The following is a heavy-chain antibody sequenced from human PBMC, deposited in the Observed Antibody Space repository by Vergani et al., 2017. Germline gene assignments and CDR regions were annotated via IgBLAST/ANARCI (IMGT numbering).Heavy chain of an antibody. D-gene: IGHD3-16*01. J-gene: IGHJ6*02. Sequence: QVPLQESGPGLVKPSQTLSLTCTVSGGSISSGSYYWSWIGQPAGKGLEWSGGIYTSGSINYNPSLKSRVTISVGTSKNQFSLKLSSVTAADTAVYYGARGGDPTDYYYYYGMDVWGQGTTVTVSS. CDR2: IYTSGSI. V-gene: IGHV4-61*02. CDR1: GGSISSGSYY. CDR3: ARGGDPTDYYYYYGMDV.